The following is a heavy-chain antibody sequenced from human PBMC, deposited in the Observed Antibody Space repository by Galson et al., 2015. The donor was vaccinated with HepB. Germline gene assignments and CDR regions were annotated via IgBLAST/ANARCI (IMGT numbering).Heavy chain of an antibody. CDR3: ARGAYSGYAVDY. CDR1: GFTFSSYW. V-gene: IGHV3-74*01. Sequence: SLRLSCAASGFTFSSYWMHWVRQAPGKGLVWVSRINSDGSSTSYADSVKGRFTITRDNAKNTLYLQMNSLRAEDTAVYYCARGAYSGYAVDYWGQGTLVTVSS. J-gene: IGHJ4*02. D-gene: IGHD5-12*01. CDR2: INSDGSST.